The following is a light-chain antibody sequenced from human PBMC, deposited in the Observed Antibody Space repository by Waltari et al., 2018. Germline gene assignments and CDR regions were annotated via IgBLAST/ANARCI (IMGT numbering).Light chain of an antibody. CDR3: QTGGHGTWV. V-gene: IGLV4-69*01. CDR1: SGHINNV. CDR2: VNSDGSH. J-gene: IGLJ3*02. Sequence: QLVLTQSPSASASLGASVKLTCTLSSGHINNVIAWLQQRPEKGPRSLMKVNSDGSHNKGDEIPDRFSGSGSGAERYLSISSLQSEDEADYICQTGGHGTWVFGGGTKLTVL.